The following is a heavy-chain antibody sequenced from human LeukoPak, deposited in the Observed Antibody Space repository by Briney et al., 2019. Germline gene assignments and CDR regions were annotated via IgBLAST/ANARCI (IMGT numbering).Heavy chain of an antibody. V-gene: IGHV1-18*01. CDR1: GYTFTSYG. CDR2: ISAYNGNT. Sequence: ASVKVSCKASGYTFTSYGISWVRQAPGQWLEWMGWISAYNGNTNYAQKLQGRVTMTTDTPTSTAYMELRSLRSDDTAVYYCARDFGITSRFDPWGQGTLVTVSS. J-gene: IGHJ5*02. CDR3: ARDFGITSRFDP. D-gene: IGHD3-3*01.